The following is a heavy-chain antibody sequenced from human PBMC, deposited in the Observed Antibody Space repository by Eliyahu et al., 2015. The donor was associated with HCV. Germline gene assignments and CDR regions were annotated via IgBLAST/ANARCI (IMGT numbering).Heavy chain of an antibody. CDR3: AALFDIVVSDSGDYYYYYGMDV. Sequence: QMQLVQSGPEVKKPGTSVKVSCKASGFTFTSSAVQWVRQARGQRLEWIGWIVVGSGNTNYAQKFQERVTITRDMSTSTAYMELSSLRSEDTAVYYCAALFDIVVSDSGDYYYYYGMDVWGQGTTVTVSS. CDR2: IVVGSGNT. V-gene: IGHV1-58*01. D-gene: IGHD2-15*01. CDR1: GFTFTSSA. J-gene: IGHJ6*02.